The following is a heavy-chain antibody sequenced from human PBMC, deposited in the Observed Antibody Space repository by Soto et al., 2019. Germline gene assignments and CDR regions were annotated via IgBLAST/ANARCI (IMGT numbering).Heavy chain of an antibody. Sequence: PSETLSLTCTVSGGSISSSSYYWGWIRQPPGKGLEWIGSIYYSGSTYYNPSLKSRVTISVDTSKNQFSLKLSSVTAADTAVYYCARHVFEYQLQEEYYYYYYMDVWGKGTTVIVSS. CDR2: IYYSGST. CDR1: GGSISSSSYY. J-gene: IGHJ6*03. V-gene: IGHV4-39*01. CDR3: ARHVFEYQLQEEYYYYYYMDV. D-gene: IGHD2-2*01.